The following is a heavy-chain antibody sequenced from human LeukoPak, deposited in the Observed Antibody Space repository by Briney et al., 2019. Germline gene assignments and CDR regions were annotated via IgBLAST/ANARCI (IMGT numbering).Heavy chain of an antibody. V-gene: IGHV3-74*01. J-gene: IGHJ4*02. CDR2: ITSDGGST. D-gene: IGHD1-1*01. CDR3: VRDNYRVDY. Sequence: GGSLRLSCAASGFTFNRYWMQWVPQAPGKGLVWVSHITSDGGSTSYADSVKGRFTTSRDNAKSTLYLQMNSLRAEDTAVYYCVRDNYRVDYWGQGTLGTISS. CDR1: GFTFNRYW.